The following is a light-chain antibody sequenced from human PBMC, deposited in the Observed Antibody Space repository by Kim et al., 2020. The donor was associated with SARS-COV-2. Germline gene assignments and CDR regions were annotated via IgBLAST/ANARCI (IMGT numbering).Light chain of an antibody. V-gene: IGLV1-51*01. CDR2: DNN. Sequence: GQKVTSSCSGSSSNIGNNYVSWYQHLPGTAPKLLIYDNNRRPSGIPDRFSGSKSGTSATLGITGLQTGDEADYHCATWDSSLSAYVFGTGTKVTVL. CDR1: SSNIGNNY. J-gene: IGLJ1*01. CDR3: ATWDSSLSAYV.